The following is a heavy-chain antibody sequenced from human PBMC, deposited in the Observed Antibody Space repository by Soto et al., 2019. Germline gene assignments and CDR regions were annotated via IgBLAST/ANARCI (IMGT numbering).Heavy chain of an antibody. CDR2: ISSNGGST. CDR3: ARTGSFYYYYMDV. D-gene: IGHD3-10*01. Sequence: GGSLRLSCAASGFTFSSYAMHWVRQAPGKGLEYVSAISSNGGSTYYANSVKGRFTISRDNSKNTLYLQMGSLRAEDMAVYYCARTGSFYYYYMDVWGKGTTVTVSS. J-gene: IGHJ6*03. V-gene: IGHV3-64*01. CDR1: GFTFSSYA.